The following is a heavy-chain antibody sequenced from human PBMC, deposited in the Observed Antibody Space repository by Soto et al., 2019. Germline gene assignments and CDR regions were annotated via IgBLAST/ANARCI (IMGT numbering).Heavy chain of an antibody. CDR2: ITSSSDTI. Sequence: HPGGSLRLSCAASGFTFSSFHMNWVRQAPGRGLEWVAYITSSSDTIYYSDSVKGRFTISRDNSKNTLYLQMNSLRAEDTAVYYCAKDRLTLGGPGDRGYYFDYWGQGTLVTVSS. V-gene: IGHV3-48*01. CDR3: AKDRLTLGGPGDRGYYFDY. J-gene: IGHJ4*02. D-gene: IGHD3-10*01. CDR1: GFTFSSFH.